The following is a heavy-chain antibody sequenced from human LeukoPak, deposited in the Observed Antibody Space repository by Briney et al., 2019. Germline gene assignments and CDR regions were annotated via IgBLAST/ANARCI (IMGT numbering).Heavy chain of an antibody. V-gene: IGHV4-4*09. CDR3: ARVSGSYYRPFDY. J-gene: IGHJ4*02. D-gene: IGHD1-26*01. Sequence: SETLSLTCTVSGGSISSYYWSWIRQPPRKGLEWIGYIYTSGSTNYNPSLKSRVTISVDTSKNQFSLKLSSVTAADTAVYYCARVSGSYYRPFDYWGQGTLVTVSS. CDR2: IYTSGST. CDR1: GGSISSYY.